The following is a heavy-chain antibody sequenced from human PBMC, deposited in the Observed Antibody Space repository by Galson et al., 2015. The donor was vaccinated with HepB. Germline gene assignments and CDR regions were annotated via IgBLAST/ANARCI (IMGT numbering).Heavy chain of an antibody. CDR3: ARGNSGSYWPYYYYGMDV. Sequence: SLRLSCAASGFTFSSYAMHWVRQAPGKGLEWVAVISYDGSNKYYADSVKGRFTISRDNSKNTLYLQMNSLRAEDTAVYYCARGNSGSYWPYYYYGMDVWGQGTTVTVSS. CDR2: ISYDGSNK. V-gene: IGHV3-30-3*01. D-gene: IGHD1-26*01. CDR1: GFTFSSYA. J-gene: IGHJ6*02.